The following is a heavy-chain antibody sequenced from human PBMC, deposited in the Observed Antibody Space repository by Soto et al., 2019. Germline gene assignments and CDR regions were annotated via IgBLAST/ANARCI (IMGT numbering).Heavy chain of an antibody. J-gene: IGHJ4*02. V-gene: IGHV3-11*06. D-gene: IGHD6-6*01. CDR3: ARSIAARPSDY. CDR2: ISSSSSYT. CDR1: GFTFSDYY. Sequence: QVQLVESGGGLVKPGGSLRLSCAASGFTFSDYYMNWIRQAPGKGLEWVSHISSSSSYTNYADSVKGRFTISRDNAKNSLYLQMNSLIAEDTAVYFCARSIAARPSDYWGQGTLVTVSS.